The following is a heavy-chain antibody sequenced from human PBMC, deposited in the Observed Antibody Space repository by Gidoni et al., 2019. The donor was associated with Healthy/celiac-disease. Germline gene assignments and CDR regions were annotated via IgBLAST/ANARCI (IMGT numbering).Heavy chain of an antibody. CDR2: ISYDGINK. V-gene: IGHV3-30*18. J-gene: IGHJ6*02. CDR3: AKLPWCQGIRGGDCYLGVRGIMDV. Sequence: QVQLVESGGGEVQHGRSLRLSCAASGLPLSSSGMHWFRQAPGKGLEWVAVISYDGINKYYADSVKGRFTISRDNSKNTLYLQMNSLRAEDTAVYYCAKLPWCQGIRGGDCYLGVRGIMDVWCQGTTVTVSS. CDR1: GLPLSSSG. D-gene: IGHD2-21*02.